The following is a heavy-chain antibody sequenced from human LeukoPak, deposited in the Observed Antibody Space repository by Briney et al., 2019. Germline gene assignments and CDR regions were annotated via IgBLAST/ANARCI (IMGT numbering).Heavy chain of an antibody. V-gene: IGHV1-2*02. CDR1: GYSFTDYY. D-gene: IGHD3-3*01. CDR2: INTKSGRT. CDR3: ARADFIDAGPYLIGP. Sequence: GASVRVSCKTFGYSFTDYYIHWVRQAPGQGLEWMGWINTKSGRTSSARKFQGRVTVTRDPSITTVYMDMAWLTSDDTAIYFCARADFIDAGPYLIGPWGQGTLVTVSS. J-gene: IGHJ5*02.